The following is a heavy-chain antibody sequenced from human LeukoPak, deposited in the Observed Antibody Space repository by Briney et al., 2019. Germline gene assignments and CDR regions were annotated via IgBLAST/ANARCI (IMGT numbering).Heavy chain of an antibody. J-gene: IGHJ4*02. CDR3: AREGRGPQLTPINY. V-gene: IGHV4-39*07. CDR2: IFYSGST. Sequence: PSETLSLTCTVAGGSISNTISYWGWIRQPPGKGLQWIGSIFYSGSTYYNPSLRSRVTISVDTSKNQFSLKVNSVTTADTAVYYCAREGRGPQLTPINYWGPGALVTVSS. D-gene: IGHD6-13*01. CDR1: GGSISNTISY.